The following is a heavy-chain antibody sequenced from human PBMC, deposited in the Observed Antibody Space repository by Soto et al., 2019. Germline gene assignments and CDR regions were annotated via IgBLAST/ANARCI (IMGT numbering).Heavy chain of an antibody. CDR2: IYYSGST. CDR3: AREHGSGVNY. J-gene: IGHJ4*02. D-gene: IGHD3-10*01. V-gene: IGHV4-31*03. CDR1: GCSISSGGYC. Sequence: SETLSLTCTFSGCSISSGGYCWSWIRQHPGKGLEWIGYIYYSGSTYYNPSLKSRVTISVDTSKNQFSLKLSSVTAADTAVYYCAREHGSGVNYWGQGTLVTVSS.